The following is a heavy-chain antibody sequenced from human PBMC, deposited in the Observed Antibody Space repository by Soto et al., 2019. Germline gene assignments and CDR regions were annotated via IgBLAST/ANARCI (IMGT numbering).Heavy chain of an antibody. D-gene: IGHD3-22*01. J-gene: IGHJ4*02. CDR2: IYYSGST. CDR1: GDTISTGVYT. Sequence: PSETLSLTCDVSGDTISTGVYTWAWIRQPPGKGLEWIGYIYYSGSTNYNPSLKSRVTISVDTSKNQFSLKLSSVTAADTAVYYCARDNGRENYYDSSGYWYYFDYWGQGTLVTVSS. CDR3: ARDNGRENYYDSSGYWYYFDY. V-gene: IGHV4-61*08.